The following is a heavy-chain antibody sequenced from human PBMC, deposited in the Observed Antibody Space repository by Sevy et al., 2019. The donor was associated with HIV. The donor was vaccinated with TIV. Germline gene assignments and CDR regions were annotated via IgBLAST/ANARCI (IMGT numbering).Heavy chain of an antibody. CDR1: GFIFNNYD. V-gene: IGHV3-30*18. CDR3: AKDIVDCSGGTCYSGAVSPFES. D-gene: IGHD2-15*01. CDR2: VSYAGANK. Sequence: GGSLRLSCTASGFIFNNYDMYWIRQAPGKGLEWVATVSYAGANKDYADIVKGRFTISRDSSRSMLYLQMSSLRPEDTGVYFCAKDIVDCSGGTCYSGAVSPFESWGQGTLVTVSS. J-gene: IGHJ4*02.